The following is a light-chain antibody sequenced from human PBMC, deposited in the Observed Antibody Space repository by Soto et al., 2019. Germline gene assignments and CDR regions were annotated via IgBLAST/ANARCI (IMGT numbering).Light chain of an antibody. CDR2: GAS. V-gene: IGKV3-20*01. CDR1: QSVSSSY. CDR3: QHYRTS. Sequence: EIVLTQSPGTLSLSPGERATLSCRASQSVSSSYLASYQQKTGQATRQLIYGASTRATGSPDRVSGSGSGTDFTLTITTLEAEDFAVYYCQHYRTSFGGGTMVEIK. J-gene: IGKJ4*01.